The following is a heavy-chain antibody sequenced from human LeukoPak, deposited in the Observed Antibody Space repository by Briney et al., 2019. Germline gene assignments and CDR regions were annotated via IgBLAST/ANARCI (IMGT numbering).Heavy chain of an antibody. Sequence: GGSLRLACAASGFTFSSYTMNWVRQAPGKGLEWVSSISSSSGYIYYADSVKGRFTISRDNAKNSLYLQMNSLTAEDTAVYYCARLLYSSRLFDYWGQGTLVTVSS. D-gene: IGHD6-13*01. V-gene: IGHV3-21*01. CDR1: GFTFSSYT. CDR2: ISSSSGYI. CDR3: ARLLYSSRLFDY. J-gene: IGHJ4*02.